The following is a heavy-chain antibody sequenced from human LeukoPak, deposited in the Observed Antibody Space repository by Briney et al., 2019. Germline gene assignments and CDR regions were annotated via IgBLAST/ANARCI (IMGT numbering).Heavy chain of an antibody. CDR2: SRSSTPSM. CDR3: ARDWSFALDY. Sequence: GGSLRLSCAGPGFTFSNYGINWVRQAPGKGLEWVSYSRSSTPSMYYADSVKGRFTTSRDNAKSSLYLQMNSLRAEDTAVYYCARDWSFALDYWGQGTLVTVSS. J-gene: IGHJ4*02. V-gene: IGHV3-48*01. D-gene: IGHD1-26*01. CDR1: GFTFSNYG.